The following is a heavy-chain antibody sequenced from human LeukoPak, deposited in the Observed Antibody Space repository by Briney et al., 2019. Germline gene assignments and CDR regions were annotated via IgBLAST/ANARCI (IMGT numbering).Heavy chain of an antibody. CDR1: GYTFTSNF. J-gene: IGHJ4*02. Sequence: ASVKVSCKVSGYTFTSNFIHWVRQAPGQGLEWMGIINPSGGSPTYAQRFQGRVTMTRDPSTSTVYMELSSLRSEDTAVYYCARETGSLDYWGQGSLVTVSS. V-gene: IGHV1-46*01. D-gene: IGHD1-1*01. CDR2: INPSGGSP. CDR3: ARETGSLDY.